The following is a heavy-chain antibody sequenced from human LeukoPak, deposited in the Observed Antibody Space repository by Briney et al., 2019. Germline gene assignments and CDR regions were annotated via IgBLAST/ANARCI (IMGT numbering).Heavy chain of an antibody. J-gene: IGHJ6*02. Sequence: SSETLSLTCAVYGGSFSGYYWSWIRQPPGKGLEWIGEINHSGSTNYNPSLKSRVTISVDRSKNQFSLKLSSVTAADTAVYYCAREGYCSGGSCYVGYYGMDVWGQGTTVTVSS. CDR3: AREGYCSGGSCYVGYYGMDV. CDR2: INHSGST. D-gene: IGHD2-15*01. CDR1: GGSFSGYY. V-gene: IGHV4-34*01.